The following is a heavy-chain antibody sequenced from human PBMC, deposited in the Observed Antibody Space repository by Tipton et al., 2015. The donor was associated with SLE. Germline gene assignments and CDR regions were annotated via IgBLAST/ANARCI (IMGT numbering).Heavy chain of an antibody. CDR3: VRGPKDV. CDR1: GGSISSGGYY. V-gene: IGHV4-31*02. J-gene: IGHJ6*02. CDR2: IYDSKST. Sequence: LRLSCNVSGGSISSGGYYWSWIRQHPGKGLEWIGYIYDSKSTYYNPSLKSRLTMSADTSKNQISLKLSSVSAADTAVYYCVRGPKDVWGQGTTVTVSS.